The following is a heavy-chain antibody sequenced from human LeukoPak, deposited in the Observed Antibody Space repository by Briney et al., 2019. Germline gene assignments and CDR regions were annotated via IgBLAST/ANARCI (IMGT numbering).Heavy chain of an antibody. CDR2: INPSGGST. D-gene: IGHD2-8*01. CDR3: AGSLGYCTSNVCYLKY. V-gene: IGHV1-46*01. J-gene: IGHJ4*02. CDR1: GYTFTSYG. Sequence: ASVKVSCKASGYTFTSYGISWVRQAPGQGLEWMGIINPSGGSTSYAQKFQGRVTMTRDTFTDTVYMDLSSLRSEDTAVYYCAGSLGYCTSNVCYLKYWGQGTLVTVSS.